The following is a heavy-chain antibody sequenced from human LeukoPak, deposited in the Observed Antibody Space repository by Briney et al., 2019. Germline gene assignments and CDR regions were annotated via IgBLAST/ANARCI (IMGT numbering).Heavy chain of an antibody. D-gene: IGHD6-13*01. CDR3: ARTIAAANWFDP. J-gene: IGHJ5*02. Sequence: SETLSLTCAVSGYSISSGYYWGWIRQPPGKGLEWIGSIYHSGSTYYNPSLKSRVTISVDTSKNQFSLKLSSVTAAGTAVYYCARTIAAANWFDPWGQGTLVAVSS. V-gene: IGHV4-38-2*01. CDR1: GYSISSGYY. CDR2: IYHSGST.